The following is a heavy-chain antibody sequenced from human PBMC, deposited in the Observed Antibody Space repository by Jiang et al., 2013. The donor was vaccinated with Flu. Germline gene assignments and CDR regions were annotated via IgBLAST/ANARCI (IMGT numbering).Heavy chain of an antibody. Sequence: SQTLSLTCAISGDSVSSNSAAWNWIRQSPSRGLEWLGRTYYRSKWYNDYAVSVKSRITINPDTSKNQFSLQLNSVTPEDTAVYYCARNTRSSSWYPIYYFDYWGQGTLVTVSS. J-gene: IGHJ4*02. V-gene: IGHV6-1*01. CDR1: GDSVSSNSAA. D-gene: IGHD6-13*01. CDR3: ARNTRSSSWYPIYYFDY. CDR2: TYYRSKWYN.